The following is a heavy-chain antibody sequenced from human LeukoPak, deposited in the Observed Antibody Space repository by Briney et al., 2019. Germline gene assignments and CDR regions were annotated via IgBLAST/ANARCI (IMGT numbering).Heavy chain of an antibody. Sequence: SETLSLTCTVSGYSISSGYYWGWIRQPPGKGLEWIGSIYHSGSTYYNPSLKSRVTISVDTSKNQFSLKLSSVTAADTAVYYCARHKFKGWFDPWGQGTLVTVSS. CDR3: ARHKFKGWFDP. J-gene: IGHJ5*02. CDR2: IYHSGST. CDR1: GYSISSGYY. V-gene: IGHV4-38-2*02.